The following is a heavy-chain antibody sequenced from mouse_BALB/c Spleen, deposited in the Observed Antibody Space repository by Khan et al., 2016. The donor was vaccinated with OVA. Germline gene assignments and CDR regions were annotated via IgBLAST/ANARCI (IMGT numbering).Heavy chain of an antibody. D-gene: IGHD2-1*01. Sequence: QVQLKQSGAELAKPGASLKMSCTASGYTFITYWIHWVKQRPGQGLEWIGYIDPNTGYIAFNQKFKDKATLTAEKSSNTAYMQLNSLTAEDSAVNYCGRSGVYGIFAYWGQGTLVTGSA. J-gene: IGHJ3*01. CDR3: GRSGVYGIFAY. CDR2: IDPNTGYI. V-gene: IGHV1-7*01. CDR1: GYTFITYW.